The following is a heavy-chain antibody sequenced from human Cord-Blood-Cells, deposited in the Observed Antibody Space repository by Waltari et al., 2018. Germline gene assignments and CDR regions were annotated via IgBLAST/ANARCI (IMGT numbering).Heavy chain of an antibody. J-gene: IGHJ6*02. Sequence: EVQLLESGGGLVQPGGSLRISCAASGFTFSSYAMSWVRQAPGKGLEWVSAISGSGGSTYYADSVKGRFTISRDNSKNTLYLQMNSLRAEDTAVYYCANDLSGSYYYYYYGMDVWGQGTTVTVSS. D-gene: IGHD1-26*01. CDR1: GFTFSSYA. CDR2: ISGSGGST. CDR3: ANDLSGSYYYYYYGMDV. V-gene: IGHV3-23*01.